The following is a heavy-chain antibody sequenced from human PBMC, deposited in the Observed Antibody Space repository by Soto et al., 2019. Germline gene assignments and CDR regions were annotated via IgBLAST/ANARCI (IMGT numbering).Heavy chain of an antibody. D-gene: IGHD3-16*01. J-gene: IGHJ5*02. CDR2: ISTSSSYI. V-gene: IGHV3-21*01. Sequence: GGSLRLSCAASGFTFSNYSMYWVRQAPGKGLEWVSSISTSSSYIYYADSLKGRFTISRDNAKNSLYLQMNSLRAEDTAVYYCARDLHDYVSFRFDPWGQGTLVTVSS. CDR3: ARDLHDYVSFRFDP. CDR1: GFTFSNYS.